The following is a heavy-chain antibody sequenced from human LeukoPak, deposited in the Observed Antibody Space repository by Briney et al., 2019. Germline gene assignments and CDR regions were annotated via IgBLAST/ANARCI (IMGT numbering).Heavy chain of an antibody. J-gene: IGHJ4*02. CDR3: ASQDSSGYYRFDY. CDR1: GFIFSNYA. V-gene: IGHV3-23*01. CDR2: ITGSGGDS. Sequence: QTGGSLRLSCIVSGFIFSNYAMSWVRQAPGKGLEWVSIITGSGGDSYYADSVKGRFTLSRDNSKNTLYLQMNSLRAEDTAVYYCASQDSSGYYRFDYWGQGTLVTVSS. D-gene: IGHD3-22*01.